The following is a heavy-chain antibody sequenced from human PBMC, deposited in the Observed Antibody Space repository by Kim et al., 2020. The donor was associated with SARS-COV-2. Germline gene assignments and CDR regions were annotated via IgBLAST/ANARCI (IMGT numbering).Heavy chain of an antibody. CDR1: GFTFSSYS. D-gene: IGHD1-20*01. V-gene: IGHV3-21*01. J-gene: IGHJ4*02. Sequence: GGSLRLSCAASGFTFSSYSMNWVRQAPGKGLEWVSSISSSSSYIYYADSVKGRFTISRDNAKNSLYLQMNSLRAEDTAVYYCARDYNWNDGRGVDYWGQGTLVTVSS. CDR3: ARDYNWNDGRGVDY. CDR2: ISSSSSYI.